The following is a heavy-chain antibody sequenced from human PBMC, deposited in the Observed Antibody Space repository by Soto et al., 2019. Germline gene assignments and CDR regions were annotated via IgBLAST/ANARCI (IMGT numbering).Heavy chain of an antibody. V-gene: IGHV3-7*01. D-gene: IGHD2-8*01. CDR2: IKQDGSEK. J-gene: IGHJ5*02. Sequence: EVQLVESGGGLVQPGGSLRLSCAASGFTFSSYWMSWVRQAPGKGLEWVANIKQDGSEKYYVDSVKGRFTISRDNAKNSLYLQMNSLRAEDTAVYYCARGGTVLGSRFDPWGQGTLVTVSS. CDR1: GFTFSSYW. CDR3: ARGGTVLGSRFDP.